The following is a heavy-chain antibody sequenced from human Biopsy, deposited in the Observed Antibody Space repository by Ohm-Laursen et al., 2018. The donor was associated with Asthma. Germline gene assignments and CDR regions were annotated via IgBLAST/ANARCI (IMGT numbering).Heavy chain of an antibody. CDR1: GFVFRSHA. CDR2: VSYDGGVA. D-gene: IGHD3-3*01. J-gene: IGHJ4*02. Sequence: TLRLSCSASGFVFRSHAMHWVRQAPGKGLEWVAVVSYDGGVAHYADSMKSRFTISRDNAKSTLYLQMNRLRTDDTAVYYCAKRRGYSDLTDFDHWGQGTLVTVSS. V-gene: IGHV3-30*18. CDR3: AKRRGYSDLTDFDH.